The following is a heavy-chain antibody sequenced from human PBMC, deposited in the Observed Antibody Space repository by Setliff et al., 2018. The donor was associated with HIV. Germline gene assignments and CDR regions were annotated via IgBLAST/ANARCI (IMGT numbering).Heavy chain of an antibody. D-gene: IGHD3-22*01. CDR2: IYYSGTT. CDR1: GGSISRDSFY. Sequence: LSLTCTVSGGSISRDSFYWGWFRQPPGEGLEWIGSIYYSGTTYYAPSLETRLTISVDTSTNQFSLKLTSVTAADTAMYFCAGDSGYPSNWFDPWGQGILVTV. J-gene: IGHJ5*02. V-gene: IGHV4-39*02. CDR3: AGDSGYPSNWFDP.